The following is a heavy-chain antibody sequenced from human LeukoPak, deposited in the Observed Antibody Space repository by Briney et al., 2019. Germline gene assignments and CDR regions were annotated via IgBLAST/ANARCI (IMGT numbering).Heavy chain of an antibody. Sequence: GGSLRLSCAASGFTISTYPMSWVRQAPGRGLEWVSAISDSAGTTYYVDSVKGRFTISRDNSKNTLYLQMNSLRAEDTAIYYCAKDTTLIRGRTRGGAFDIWGQGTMVTVSS. CDR3: AKDTTLIRGRTRGGAFDI. D-gene: IGHD3-10*01. CDR2: ISDSAGTT. J-gene: IGHJ3*02. V-gene: IGHV3-23*01. CDR1: GFTISTYP.